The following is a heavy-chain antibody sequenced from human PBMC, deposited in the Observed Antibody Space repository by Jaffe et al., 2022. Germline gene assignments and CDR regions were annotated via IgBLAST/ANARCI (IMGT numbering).Heavy chain of an antibody. Sequence: QLQLQESGPGLVKPSETLSLTCTVSGGSISSSSYYWGWIRQPPGKGLEWIGSIYYSGSTYYNPSLKSRVTISVDTSKNQFSLKLSSVTAADTAVYYCARQSTGDYGEKNWFDPWGQGTLVTVSS. CDR2: IYYSGST. V-gene: IGHV4-39*01. D-gene: IGHD4-17*01. J-gene: IGHJ5*02. CDR1: GGSISSSSYY. CDR3: ARQSTGDYGEKNWFDP.